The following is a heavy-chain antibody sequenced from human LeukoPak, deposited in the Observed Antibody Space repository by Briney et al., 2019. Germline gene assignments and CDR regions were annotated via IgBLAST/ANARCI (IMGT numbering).Heavy chain of an antibody. V-gene: IGHV1-2*02. CDR2: INPNSGVT. Sequence: ASVKVSCKPSGYTFTDYYLQWVRQAPGQGLEWMGWINPNSGVTSYAPKFQGRVTMTRDTSISTAYMELTRLSSDDTAVYYCARGRHSSGRNHFVYWGQGTLVTVSS. CDR3: ARGRHSSGRNHFVY. D-gene: IGHD6-19*01. CDR1: GYTFTDYY. J-gene: IGHJ4*02.